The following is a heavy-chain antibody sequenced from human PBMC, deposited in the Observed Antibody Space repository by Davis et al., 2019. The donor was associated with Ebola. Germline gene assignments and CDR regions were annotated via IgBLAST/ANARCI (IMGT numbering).Heavy chain of an antibody. V-gene: IGHV3-15*01. CDR2: IKRKTDGETT. Sequence: GESLKISCAASGFTFSNAWMTWVRQAPGKGLEWVGHIKRKTDGETTDYAAPVKGRFTISRDDSKNTLYLQMNSLKSEDTAVYYCTTTWYFGSGSGATLVDYWGQGTLVTVSS. D-gene: IGHD3-10*01. J-gene: IGHJ4*02. CDR1: GFTFSNAW. CDR3: TTTWYFGSGSGATLVDY.